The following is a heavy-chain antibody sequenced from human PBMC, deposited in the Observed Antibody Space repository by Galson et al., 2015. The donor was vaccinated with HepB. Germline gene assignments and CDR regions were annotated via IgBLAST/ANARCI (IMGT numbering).Heavy chain of an antibody. V-gene: IGHV4-4*09. CDR1: GGSISDYY. D-gene: IGHD4-23*01. CDR3: ARLSRYGGKSWFDP. J-gene: IGHJ5*02. Sequence: LSLTCTVSGGSISDYYWNWIRQSPEKGLEWIGYIYNSATTTYNPSLKSRVTISVDMSKNQFSLKLNSVTAADTATYYCARLSRYGGKSWFDPWGQGTLVTVSS. CDR2: IYNSATT.